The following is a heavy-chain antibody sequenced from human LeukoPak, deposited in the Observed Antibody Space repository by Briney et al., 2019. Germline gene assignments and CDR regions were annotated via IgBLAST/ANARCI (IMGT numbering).Heavy chain of an antibody. V-gene: IGHV1-2*06. Sequence: ASVKVSCKASGYTFTGYYMHWVRQAPAQGLEWMGRINPNSGGTNYAQKFQGRVTMTRDTSISTAYMELSRLRSDDTAVYYCARDIRSTKYSSSPRRHDAFDIWGQGTMVTVSS. J-gene: IGHJ3*02. D-gene: IGHD6-6*01. CDR3: ARDIRSTKYSSSPRRHDAFDI. CDR1: GYTFTGYY. CDR2: INPNSGGT.